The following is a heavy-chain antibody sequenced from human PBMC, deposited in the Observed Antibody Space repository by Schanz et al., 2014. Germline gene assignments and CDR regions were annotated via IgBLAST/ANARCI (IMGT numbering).Heavy chain of an antibody. V-gene: IGHV3-23*04. J-gene: IGHJ6*02. CDR1: GFTFSNYW. D-gene: IGHD6-6*01. CDR3: AKNWKGHHITGRPGWSDGMDV. Sequence: EVQLVESGGGLVQPGGSLRLSCAASGFTFSNYWMSWVRQAPGKGLEWVSTITSNGGGTYYADSVKGRFTISRDNAKNTLYLQMNSLRVEDTAEYYCAKNWKGHHITGRPGWSDGMDVWGQGTTVTVSS. CDR2: ITSNGGGT.